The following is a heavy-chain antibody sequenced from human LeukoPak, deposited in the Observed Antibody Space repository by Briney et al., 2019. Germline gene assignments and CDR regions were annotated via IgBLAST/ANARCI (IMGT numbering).Heavy chain of an antibody. Sequence: PSETLSLTCAVCGGSFSGYYWSWIRQPPGKGLEWMGEINHSGSTNYNPSLKSRVTISVDTSKNQFSLKVSSVTAADTAVYYCAAPRYSSSWSPRYYYGMDVWGQGTTVTVSS. CDR2: INHSGST. CDR1: GGSFSGYY. J-gene: IGHJ6*02. D-gene: IGHD6-13*01. V-gene: IGHV4-34*01. CDR3: AAPRYSSSWSPRYYYGMDV.